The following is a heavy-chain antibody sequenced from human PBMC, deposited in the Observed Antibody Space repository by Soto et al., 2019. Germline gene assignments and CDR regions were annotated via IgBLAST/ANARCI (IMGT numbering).Heavy chain of an antibody. CDR2: IGNSGGDT. V-gene: IGHV3-23*01. D-gene: IGHD2-8*02. J-gene: IGHJ4*02. CDR3: AKDKGRSLSWYYFEF. Sequence: GGSLRLSCAASGFTFSNYAMNWVRQAPGKGLEWVSSIGNSGGDTSYADSVKGRFTISRDNSRNTLYLQMNSLRAEDTALYYCAKDKGRSLSWYYFEFWGQGTLVTVSS. CDR1: GFTFSNYA.